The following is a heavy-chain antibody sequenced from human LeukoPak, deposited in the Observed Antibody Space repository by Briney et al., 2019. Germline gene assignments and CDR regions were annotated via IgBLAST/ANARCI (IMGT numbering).Heavy chain of an antibody. J-gene: IGHJ6*03. CDR2: IYYSGST. V-gene: IGHV4-39*01. Sequence: PSETLSLTCTVSGGSISSSSYYWGWIRQPSGKGLEWIGSIYYSGSTYYNPSLKSRVTISVDTSKNQFSLKLSSVTAADTAVYYCARLRRGYSGYDYGYYYYMDVWGKGTTVTVSS. D-gene: IGHD5-12*01. CDR3: ARLRRGYSGYDYGYYYYMDV. CDR1: GGSISSSSYY.